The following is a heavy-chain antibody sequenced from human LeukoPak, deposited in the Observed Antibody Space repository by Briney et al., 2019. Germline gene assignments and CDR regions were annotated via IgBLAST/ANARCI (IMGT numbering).Heavy chain of an antibody. Sequence: PSETLSLTCTVSGGSISSYYWSWIRQPPGKGLEWIGYIYYSGSTNYNPSLKSRVTISVDTSKNQFSLKLSSVTAADTAVYYCARGRDGYNSAFDYWGQGTLATVSS. D-gene: IGHD5-24*01. V-gene: IGHV4-59*01. CDR3: ARGRDGYNSAFDY. CDR1: GGSISSYY. CDR2: IYYSGST. J-gene: IGHJ4*02.